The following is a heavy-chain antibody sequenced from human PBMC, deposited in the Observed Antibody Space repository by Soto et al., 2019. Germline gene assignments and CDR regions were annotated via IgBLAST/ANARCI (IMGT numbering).Heavy chain of an antibody. J-gene: IGHJ5*02. CDR2: VCFNGCNT. V-gene: IGHV3-23*01. Sequence: GGSLRLSCAASGFTFSSYAMSWVRQGPGKGLEWVSSVCFNGCNTYYADSVKGRFTISRDNSKNPLYLQMNSLRAEDTAVYYCARRRQSWFDPWGQGTLVTVSS. CDR3: ARRRQSWFDP. CDR1: GFTFSSYA.